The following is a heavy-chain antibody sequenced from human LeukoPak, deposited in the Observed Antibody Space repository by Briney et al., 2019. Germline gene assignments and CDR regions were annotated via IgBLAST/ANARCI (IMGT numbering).Heavy chain of an antibody. V-gene: IGHV3-48*01. Sequence: GGSMRLSRAPSGFTFSSYSMNWVRPAPENWMEWDSYISSSSSTIYYADSVKGRFTISRDNAKNSLYLQMNSLRAEDTAVYYCARDYLTGYYPSPGFDYWGQGTLVTVSS. CDR2: ISSSSSTI. CDR1: GFTFSSYS. CDR3: ARDYLTGYYPSPGFDY. D-gene: IGHD3-9*01. J-gene: IGHJ4*02.